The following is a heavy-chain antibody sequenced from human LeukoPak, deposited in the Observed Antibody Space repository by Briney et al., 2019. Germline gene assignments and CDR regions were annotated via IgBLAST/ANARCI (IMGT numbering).Heavy chain of an antibody. D-gene: IGHD2-2*01. CDR2: ISDSGGNT. CDR1: GFIFRNYA. V-gene: IGHV3-23*01. CDR3: AKSNYCSSTSCLYYYYYGMDV. Sequence: GGSLRLSCAVSGFIFRNYAMSWVRQAPGKGLEWVSVISDSGGNTHYAHSVKGRFTISRDNSKNTLYLQMNSLRAEDTAVYYCAKSNYCSSTSCLYYYYYGMDVWGQGTTVTVSS. J-gene: IGHJ6*02.